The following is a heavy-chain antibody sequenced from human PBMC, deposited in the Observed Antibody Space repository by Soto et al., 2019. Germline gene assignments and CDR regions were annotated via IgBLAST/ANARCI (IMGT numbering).Heavy chain of an antibody. CDR3: ARGAPISPGAFDF. Sequence: PGWSLRLSCSASVFTVSNTYMTWFRQAPGKGLDWVSIIYSGGSTHYADSVKGRFTISRDNSKNTLYLQMNSLRAEDTAVYYCARGAPISPGAFDFWGQGSLVTVSS. CDR1: VFTVSNTY. V-gene: IGHV3-53*01. J-gene: IGHJ4*02. CDR2: IYSGGST. D-gene: IGHD5-12*01.